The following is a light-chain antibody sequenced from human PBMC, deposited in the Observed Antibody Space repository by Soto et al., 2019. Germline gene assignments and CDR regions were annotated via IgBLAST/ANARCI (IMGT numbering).Light chain of an antibody. J-gene: IGKJ3*01. Sequence: DIQMTQSPSSLSASVGDRVTITCQATEDINNYLIWYQQKPGRAPKLLIYDASNLETGVPSRFSGSGSGTDFFLTISNLQPDDTATYYCQQYDNLPRATFGPGTKVEIK. CDR3: QQYDNLPRAT. CDR1: EDINNY. CDR2: DAS. V-gene: IGKV1-33*01.